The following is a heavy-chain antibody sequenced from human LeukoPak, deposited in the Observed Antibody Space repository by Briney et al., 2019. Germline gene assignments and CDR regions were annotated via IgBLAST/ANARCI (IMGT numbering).Heavy chain of an antibody. J-gene: IGHJ4*02. CDR3: AFFDGGNPL. Sequence: ASVKVSCKASGGTFSSYAISWVRQAPGQGLEWMGIINPSGGSTSYAQKFQGRVTMTRDTSTSTVYMELSSLRSEDTAVYYCAFFDGGNPLGGQGTLVTVSS. D-gene: IGHD4-23*01. CDR1: GGTFSSYA. V-gene: IGHV1-46*01. CDR2: INPSGGST.